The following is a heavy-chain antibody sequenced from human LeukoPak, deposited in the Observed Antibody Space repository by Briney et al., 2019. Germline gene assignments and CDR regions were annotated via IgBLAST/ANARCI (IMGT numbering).Heavy chain of an antibody. CDR2: IYTSGGT. D-gene: IGHD5-18*01. CDR3: ASYSYGFDY. Sequence: PSETLSLTCTVSGDSISSYYWSWIRQPPGKGLEWIGYIYTSGGTNYIPSLKSRVTISVDTSKNQFSLKLSSVTAADTAVYYCASYSYGFDYWGQGTLVTVSS. V-gene: IGHV4-4*09. J-gene: IGHJ4*02. CDR1: GDSISSYY.